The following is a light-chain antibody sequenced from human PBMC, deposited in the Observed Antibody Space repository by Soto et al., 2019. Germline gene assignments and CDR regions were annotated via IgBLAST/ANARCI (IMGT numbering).Light chain of an antibody. J-gene: IGKJ1*01. V-gene: IGKV3-20*01. CDR2: GAS. Sequence: EIVLAQSPGTLSLSPGEGATLSCRASQSVSSNYLAWYQQRPGQAPGLLIYGASSRATGIPDRFSGSGSRTDFTLTISRLEPEDFAVYYCQQYGSSRTFGQGTKVDIK. CDR1: QSVSSNY. CDR3: QQYGSSRT.